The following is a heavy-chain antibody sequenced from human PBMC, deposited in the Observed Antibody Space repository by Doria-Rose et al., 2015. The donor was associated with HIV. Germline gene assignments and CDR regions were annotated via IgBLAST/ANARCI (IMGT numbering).Heavy chain of an antibody. CDR1: GDSISSSGFY. CDR3: AREGGYDPGLY. CDR2: IYYGGSA. Sequence: QVQLQESGPGLVKPSQTLSLNCTVSGDSISSSGFYWNWIRHLPGKGLEWIGYIYYGGSAYYNPSLKSRLTISVDTSKNQFSLALRSVTAADTAVYYCAREGGYDPGLYWGQGNLVTVSS. V-gene: IGHV4-31*03. D-gene: IGHD5-12*01. J-gene: IGHJ4*02.